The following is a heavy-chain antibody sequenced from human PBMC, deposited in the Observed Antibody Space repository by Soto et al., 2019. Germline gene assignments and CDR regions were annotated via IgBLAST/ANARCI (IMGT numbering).Heavy chain of an antibody. D-gene: IGHD4-17*01. J-gene: IGHJ4*02. CDR2: IFYSGST. V-gene: IGHV4-39*01. CDR3: ARLDYGDHPFDY. Sequence: SETLSLTCTVSGGSISSGGYYWSWVRQRPGQGLECIGYIFYSGSTYYNPSLKSRVTISVDTSKHQFSLKLSSVTAADTAVYYCARLDYGDHPFDYWGQGTLVTVSS. CDR1: GGSISSGGYY.